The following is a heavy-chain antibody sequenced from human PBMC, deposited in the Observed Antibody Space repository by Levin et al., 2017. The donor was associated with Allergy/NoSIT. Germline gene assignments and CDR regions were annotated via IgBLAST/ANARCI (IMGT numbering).Heavy chain of an antibody. V-gene: IGHV1-18*01. Sequence: ASVKVSCKASGYTFTSYGISWVRQAPGQGLEWMGWISAYNGNTNYAQKLQGRVTMTTDTSTSTAYMELRSLRSDDTAVYYCARDFRARSSTSSKFYYYYYGMDVWGQGTTVTVSS. D-gene: IGHD2-2*01. CDR2: ISAYNGNT. CDR3: ARDFRARSSTSSKFYYYYYGMDV. J-gene: IGHJ6*02. CDR1: GYTFTSYG.